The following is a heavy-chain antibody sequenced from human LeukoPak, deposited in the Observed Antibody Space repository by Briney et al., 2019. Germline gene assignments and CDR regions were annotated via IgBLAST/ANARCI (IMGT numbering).Heavy chain of an antibody. Sequence: ASVKVSCKASGYTFTRYYMHWVRQAPGQGLEWMGIISPSGASTSYAQKFQGRVTMTRDTSTSTVYMELSSLRSEDTAVYYCARGRMVRGVIMYYFDYWGQGTLVTVSS. CDR2: ISPSGAST. D-gene: IGHD3-10*01. J-gene: IGHJ4*02. CDR3: ARGRMVRGVIMYYFDY. V-gene: IGHV1-46*01. CDR1: GYTFTRYY.